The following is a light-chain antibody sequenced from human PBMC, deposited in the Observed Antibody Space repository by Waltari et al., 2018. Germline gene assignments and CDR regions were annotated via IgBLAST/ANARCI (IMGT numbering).Light chain of an antibody. J-gene: IGKJ5*01. CDR1: QNIRNY. CDR2: AAS. CDR3: QQGYSRVT. V-gene: IGKV1-39*01. Sequence: DIQVTQSPSSLSASVGDRVTITCRTSQNIRNYLNWYQQKQGKAPKILIYAASSLHSDVPSRFSGSGSGADFTLTISSLQPEDYGTYYCQQGYSRVTFGQGTRLEIK.